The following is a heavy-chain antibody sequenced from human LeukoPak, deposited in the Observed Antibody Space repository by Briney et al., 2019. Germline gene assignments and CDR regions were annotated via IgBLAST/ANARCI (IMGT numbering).Heavy chain of an antibody. Sequence: ASVKVSCKASGYTFTGYYMHWVRQAPGQGLEWMGWINPNSGGTNYAQKFQGRVTMTRDTSISTAYMELSRLRSDDTAVYCCAREVYCSSTSCYYFDYWGQGTLVTVSS. D-gene: IGHD2-2*01. CDR2: INPNSGGT. CDR3: AREVYCSSTSCYYFDY. CDR1: GYTFTGYY. V-gene: IGHV1-2*02. J-gene: IGHJ4*02.